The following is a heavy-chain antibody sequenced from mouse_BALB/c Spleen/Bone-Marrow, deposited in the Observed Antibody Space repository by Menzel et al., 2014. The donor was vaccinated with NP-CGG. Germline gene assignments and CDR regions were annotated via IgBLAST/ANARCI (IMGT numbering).Heavy chain of an antibody. CDR2: IYPSTGYT. CDR3: ARDDCAY. CDR1: GYTFTSYW. V-gene: IGHV1-7*01. D-gene: IGHD2-4*01. J-gene: IGHJ3*01. Sequence: QVQLKQSGAELAKPGASVKMSCKASGYTFTSYWMHWVKQRPGQGLEWIGYIYPSTGYTEHNQKFKDKAIMTADKSSSTAYMQLSSLTSEDSAGYYCARDDCAYWGQGTLVTVSA.